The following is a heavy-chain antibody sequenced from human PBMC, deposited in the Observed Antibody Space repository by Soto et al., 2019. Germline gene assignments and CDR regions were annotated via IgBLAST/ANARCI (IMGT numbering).Heavy chain of an antibody. J-gene: IGHJ6*02. CDR2: ISGSGGST. Sequence: LRLSCAASGFIFNSYAMNWVRQAPGKELEWVSGISGSGGSTYYADSVKGRFTISRDNSKNTLYLQMSSLRAEDSAIYYCAKDPTSWWYGLDVWGQGTTVTVSS. D-gene: IGHD2-15*01. V-gene: IGHV3-23*01. CDR3: AKDPTSWWYGLDV. CDR1: GFIFNSYA.